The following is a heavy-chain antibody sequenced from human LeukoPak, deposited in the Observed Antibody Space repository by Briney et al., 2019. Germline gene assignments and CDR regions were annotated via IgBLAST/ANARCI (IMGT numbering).Heavy chain of an antibody. V-gene: IGHV1-8*03. CDR1: GYTFTSYD. CDR2: MNPNSGNT. CDR3: ARSSAAMVRGVANYYYYYYMDV. D-gene: IGHD3-10*01. J-gene: IGHJ6*03. Sequence: ASVKVSCKASGYTFTSYDINWVRQATGQGLEWMGWMNPNSGNTGYAQKFQGRVTITRNTSISTAYMELSSLRSEDTAVYYCARSSAAMVRGVANYYYYYYMDVWGKGTTVTVSS.